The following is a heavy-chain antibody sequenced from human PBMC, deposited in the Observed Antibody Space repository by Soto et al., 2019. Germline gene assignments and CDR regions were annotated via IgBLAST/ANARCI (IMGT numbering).Heavy chain of an antibody. CDR2: SSAYNGKT. Sequence: QGQLVQSGAEVKKPGASVKVSRKASGYTFTMYGITWVRQAPGQGLEWMGWSSAYNGKTDYAEKFQGRVAMTTDSSTTTAYMELRSLRSDDTAVYYCARLHRYGDHPPDYWGQGTPVIVSS. CDR1: GYTFTMYG. J-gene: IGHJ4*02. CDR3: ARLHRYGDHPPDY. V-gene: IGHV1-18*01. D-gene: IGHD4-17*01.